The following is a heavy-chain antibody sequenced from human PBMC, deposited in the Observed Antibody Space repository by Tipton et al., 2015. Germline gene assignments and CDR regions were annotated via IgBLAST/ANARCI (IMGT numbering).Heavy chain of an antibody. J-gene: IGHJ4*02. D-gene: IGHD4-17*01. CDR1: GFTVNNNY. Sequence: SLRLSCAASGFTVNNNYMGWVRQAPGKGLEWVSLIYSSISTYYADSVKGRFTISRDNSKNTLYLQMNSLRAEDTAVYYCTRPTTGTAPFDYWGRGTQVTVSS. CDR3: TRPTTGTAPFDY. CDR2: IYSSIST. V-gene: IGHV3-53*01.